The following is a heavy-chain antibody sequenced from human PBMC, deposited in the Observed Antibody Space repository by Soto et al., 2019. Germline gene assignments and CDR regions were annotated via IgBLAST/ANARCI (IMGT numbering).Heavy chain of an antibody. D-gene: IGHD3-3*01. V-gene: IGHV1-2*04. J-gene: IGHJ6*02. CDR1: GYTFTGYY. Sequence: QVQLVQSGAEVKKPGASVKVSCKASGYTFTGYYMHWVRQAPGQGLEWMGWINPNSGGTNYAQKFQGCVTMTRDTSLSTAYMELSRLRSDDTAVYSCARGRSGYFGDDYYYYGRDVWGQGTTVTVSS. CDR2: INPNSGGT. CDR3: ARGRSGYFGDDYYYYGRDV.